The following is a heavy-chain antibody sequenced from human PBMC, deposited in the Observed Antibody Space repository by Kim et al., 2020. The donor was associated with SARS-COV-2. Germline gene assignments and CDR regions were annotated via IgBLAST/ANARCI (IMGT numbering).Heavy chain of an antibody. CDR2: IWYDGSET. CDR3: ARDGQSLAPDALDV. D-gene: IGHD1-26*01. CDR1: GFTFRNHG. Sequence: GGSLRLSCAASGFTFRNHGMHWVRQAPGKGLERVAFIWYDGSETEYADSVKGRFSISRDNAKNTVYLQMNSLGTEDTALYYCARDGQSLAPDALDVWGQGTTVTVSS. V-gene: IGHV3-33*01. J-gene: IGHJ6*02.